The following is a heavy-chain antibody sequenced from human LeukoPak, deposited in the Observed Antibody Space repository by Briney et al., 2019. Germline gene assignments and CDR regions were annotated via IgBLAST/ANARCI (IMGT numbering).Heavy chain of an antibody. CDR3: ARGGYNYGHGYFDY. J-gene: IGHJ4*02. V-gene: IGHV3-53*01. CDR2: IYSGGST. D-gene: IGHD1-1*01. Sequence: GGSLRLSCAASGFTVSSNYMSWVRQAPGKGLEWVSVIYSGGSTYYAESVKGRFTISRDNSKNTLYLQMNSLRAEDTAVYYCARGGYNYGHGYFDYWGQGTLVTVSS. CDR1: GFTVSSNY.